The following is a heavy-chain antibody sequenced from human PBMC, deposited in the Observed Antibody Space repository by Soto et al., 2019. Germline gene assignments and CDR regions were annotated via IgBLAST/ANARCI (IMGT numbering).Heavy chain of an antibody. J-gene: IGHJ4*02. V-gene: IGHV3-23*01. D-gene: IGHD5-12*01. CDR3: AKHIGPHY. CDR2: ISDISGST. CDR1: GFPFSSYA. Sequence: VGSLSLSCAASGFPFSSYAMSWVRQAPGKGLEWVSAISDISGSTYYADSVKGRFTISRDNSKNTLYLQMNSLRDEDTAVYHCAKHIGPHYWGQGTLVTVSS.